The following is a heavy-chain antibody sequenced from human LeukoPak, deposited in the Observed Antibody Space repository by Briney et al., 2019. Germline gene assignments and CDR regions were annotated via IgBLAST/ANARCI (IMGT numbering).Heavy chain of an antibody. D-gene: IGHD1-26*01. V-gene: IGHV3-30*02. Sequence: SRDNSKNTLYLQMNSLGAEDTAVYYCAKDKLGQWELPFDYWGQGTLVTVSS. J-gene: IGHJ4*02. CDR3: AKDKLGQWELPFDY.